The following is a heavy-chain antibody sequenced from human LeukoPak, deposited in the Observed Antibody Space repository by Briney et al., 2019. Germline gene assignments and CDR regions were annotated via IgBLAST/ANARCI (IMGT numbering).Heavy chain of an antibody. CDR2: IYYSGST. Sequence: PSQTLSLTCTVSGGSISSGGYYWSWIRQPPGKGLEWIGYIYYSGSTYYNPSLKSRVTISVDTSKNQFSLKLSSVTAADTAVYYCAREVATDNGAFDIWGQGTMVTVSS. CDR3: AREVATDNGAFDI. V-gene: IGHV4-30-4*01. CDR1: GGSISSGGYY. D-gene: IGHD5-12*01. J-gene: IGHJ3*02.